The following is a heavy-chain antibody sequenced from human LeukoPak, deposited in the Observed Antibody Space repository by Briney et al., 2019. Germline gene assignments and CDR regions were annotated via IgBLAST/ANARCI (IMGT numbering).Heavy chain of an antibody. CDR2: IKQDGSEK. D-gene: IGHD3-22*01. V-gene: IGHV3-7*01. CDR3: ARYYYDSSGYYEIDP. CDR1: GFTFSSYW. Sequence: PGGSLRLSCAASGFTFSSYWMSWVRQAPGKGLEWVANIKQDGSEKYYADSVKGRFTISRDNSKNTLYLQMNSLRAEDTAVYYCARYYYDSSGYYEIDPWGQGTLVTVSS. J-gene: IGHJ5*02.